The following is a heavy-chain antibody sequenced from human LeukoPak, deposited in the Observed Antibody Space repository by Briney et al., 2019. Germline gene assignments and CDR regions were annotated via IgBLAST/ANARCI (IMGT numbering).Heavy chain of an antibody. D-gene: IGHD1-26*01. V-gene: IGHV4-31*03. CDR3: ARVRKWGPIVGATRGHFDY. Sequence: KPSETLSLTCTVSGGSISSGGYYWSWIRQHPGKGLEWIGYIYYSGSTYYNPSLKSRVTISVDTSKNQFSLKLSSVTAADTAVYYCARVRKWGPIVGATRGHFDYWGQGTLVTVSS. CDR2: IYYSGST. CDR1: GGSISSGGYY. J-gene: IGHJ4*02.